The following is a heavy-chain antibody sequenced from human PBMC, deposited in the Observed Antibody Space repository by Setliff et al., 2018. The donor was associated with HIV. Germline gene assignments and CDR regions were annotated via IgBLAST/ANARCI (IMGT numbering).Heavy chain of an antibody. J-gene: IGHJ6*02. Sequence: GGSLRLSCAASGFTFVNHDIEWVRQAPGKGLEWVSHIGTAGDTYYLDSVKGRFTISREDAKNTLFVQMSSLRPEDTAVYYCARDCRVGWVFTYGMDVWGQGTLVTVSS. V-gene: IGHV3-13*01. CDR1: GFTFVNHD. CDR2: IGTAGDT. D-gene: IGHD6-13*01. CDR3: ARDCRVGWVFTYGMDV.